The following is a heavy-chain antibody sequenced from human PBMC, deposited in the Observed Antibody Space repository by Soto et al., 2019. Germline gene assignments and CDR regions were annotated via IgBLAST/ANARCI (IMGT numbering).Heavy chain of an antibody. CDR2: IYYSGST. J-gene: IGHJ5*02. Sequence: VQLRESGPGLVKPSETLSLTCTVSGGSITSYYWSWIRQPPGEGLEWIGYIYYSGSTNYNPSLKSRLSISVDTSKNQFSLRLSSVTAADTAVYYCARHGGHGWFDPWGQGILVTVSS. CDR1: GGSITSYY. V-gene: IGHV4-59*08. CDR3: ARHGGHGWFDP.